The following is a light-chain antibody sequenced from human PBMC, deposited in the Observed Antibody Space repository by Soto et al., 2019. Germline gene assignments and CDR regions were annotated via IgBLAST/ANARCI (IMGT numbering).Light chain of an antibody. CDR3: SSYTTNITPVV. Sequence: QSALTQPRSVSGPPGQSVSISCSGTSSDVGTYNYVSWYQQHPGKAPKLMIYEVTNRPSGVSNRFSGSKSGNTASLTISGLQAEDEADYYCSSYTTNITPVVFGGGTKVTVL. CDR1: SSDVGTYNY. J-gene: IGLJ2*01. V-gene: IGLV2-14*01. CDR2: EVT.